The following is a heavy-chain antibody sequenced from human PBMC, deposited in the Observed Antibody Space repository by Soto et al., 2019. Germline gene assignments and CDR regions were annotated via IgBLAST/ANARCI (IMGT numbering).Heavy chain of an antibody. CDR3: AREKEDIVVVLATDYYYYYSMDV. CDR2: IYYRGST. Sequence: SETLSLTCTVSGGSISSYSWSWIRQPPGKGLEWIGYIYYRGSTNYNPSLKSRVTISLDTSKNQFSLKLSSVTAADTAVYYCAREKEDIVVVLATDYYYYYSMDVWGKGTTVTVSS. V-gene: IGHV4-59*01. J-gene: IGHJ6*03. D-gene: IGHD2-15*01. CDR1: GGSISSYS.